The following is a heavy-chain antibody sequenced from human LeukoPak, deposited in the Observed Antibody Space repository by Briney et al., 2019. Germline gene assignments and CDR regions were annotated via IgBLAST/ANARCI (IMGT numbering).Heavy chain of an antibody. CDR1: GYTFTGYY. D-gene: IGHD1-26*01. CDR2: INPNSGGT. J-gene: IGHJ4*02. CDR3: ARTFGSYFLFAY. Sequence: ASVKVSCKASGYTFTGYYMHWVRQAPGQGLEWMGWINPNSGGTNYAQKFQGRVTMTRDTSISTAYMELSRLRSDDTAVYYCARTFGSYFLFAYWGQGTLVTVSS. V-gene: IGHV1-2*02.